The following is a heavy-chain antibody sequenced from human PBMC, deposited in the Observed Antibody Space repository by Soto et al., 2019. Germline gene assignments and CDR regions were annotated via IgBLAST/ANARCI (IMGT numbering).Heavy chain of an antibody. CDR1: GGTFSSYA. D-gene: IGHD6-19*01. V-gene: IGHV1-69*13. Sequence: GASVKVSCKASGGTFSSYAISWVRQAPGQGLEWMGGIIPIFGTANYAQKFQGRVTITADESTSTAYMELSSLRSEDTAVYYCATVMYSSGWPAYFDYWGQGTLVTVSS. CDR2: IIPIFGTA. J-gene: IGHJ4*02. CDR3: ATVMYSSGWPAYFDY.